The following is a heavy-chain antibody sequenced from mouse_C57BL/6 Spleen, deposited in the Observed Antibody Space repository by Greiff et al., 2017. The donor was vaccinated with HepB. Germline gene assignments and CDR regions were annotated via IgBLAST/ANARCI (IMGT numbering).Heavy chain of an antibody. CDR3: ARVTGTRYAMDY. J-gene: IGHJ4*01. V-gene: IGHV5-16*01. CDR2: INYDGSST. Sequence: EVQRVESEGGLVQPGSSMKLSCTASGFTFSDYYMAWVRQVPEKGLEWVANINYDGSSTYYLDSLKSRFIISRDNAKNILYLQMSSLKSEDTATYYCARVTGTRYAMDYWGQGTSVTVSS. D-gene: IGHD4-1*01. CDR1: GFTFSDYY.